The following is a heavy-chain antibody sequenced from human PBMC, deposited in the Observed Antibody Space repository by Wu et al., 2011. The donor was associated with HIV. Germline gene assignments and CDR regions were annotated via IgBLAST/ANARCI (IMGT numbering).Heavy chain of an antibody. Sequence: VQLVAVWGVTVEEGPGARHVKVSCQGIWIHLHQLLYTLGATGPWTRLEYMGIINPSDGSTNYAQKFQGRVTMTRDTSTSTVYMELSSLRSEDTAVYYCAREKPHSRYFDYWGQGTLVAVSS. CDR2: INPSDGST. CDR1: IHLHQLL. V-gene: IGHV1-46*01. J-gene: IGHJ4*02. CDR3: AREKPHSRYFDY. D-gene: IGHD1-14*01.